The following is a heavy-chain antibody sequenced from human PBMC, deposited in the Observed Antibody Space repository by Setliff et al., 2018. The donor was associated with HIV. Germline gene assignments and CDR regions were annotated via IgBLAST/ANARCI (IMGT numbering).Heavy chain of an antibody. D-gene: IGHD3-22*01. CDR2: IYYSGST. V-gene: IGHV4-61*08. Sequence: PSETLSLTCTVSGGSVSSGGYYWSWIRQYPGKGLEWIGYIYYSGSTNYNPSLKSRVTISVDTSKNQFSLTLISVTAADTAVYYCARHGSSGYPLSFQHWGQGTLVTVSS. CDR3: ARHGSSGYPLSFQH. J-gene: IGHJ1*01. CDR1: GGSVSSGGYY.